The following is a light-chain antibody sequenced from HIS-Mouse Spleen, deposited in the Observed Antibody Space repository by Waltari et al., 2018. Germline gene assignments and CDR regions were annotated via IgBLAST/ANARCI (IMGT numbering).Light chain of an antibody. CDR3: CSYAGSYTSRRKV. CDR2: DVS. V-gene: IGLV2-11*01. J-gene: IGLJ1*01. Sequence: QSALTQPRSVSGSPGQSVTISCTGTSSDVGGYNYVSWYQQHPGKAPKLMIYDVSKRPAGGPDRFAGSKSGNTASLTISGLQAEDEADYYCCSYAGSYTSRRKVFGTGTKVTVL. CDR1: SSDVGGYNY.